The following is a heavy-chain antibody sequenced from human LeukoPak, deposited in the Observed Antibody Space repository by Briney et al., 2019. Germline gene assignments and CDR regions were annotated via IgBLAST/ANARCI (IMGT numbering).Heavy chain of an antibody. J-gene: IGHJ4*02. CDR2: IKQDGSEK. Sequence: GGSLRLSCAASGFTFSSYWMSWVRQAPGEGLEWVANIKQDGSEKYHVDSVKGRFTISRDNAKNSLYLQMNSLRAEDTAVYYCARDNAVAGMDYWGQGTLVTVSS. CDR1: GFTFSSYW. V-gene: IGHV3-7*01. CDR3: ARDNAVAGMDY. D-gene: IGHD6-19*01.